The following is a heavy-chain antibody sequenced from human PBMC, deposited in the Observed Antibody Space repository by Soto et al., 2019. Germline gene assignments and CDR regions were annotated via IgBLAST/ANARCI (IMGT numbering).Heavy chain of an antibody. J-gene: IGHJ4*02. D-gene: IGHD6-19*01. CDR3: ARRTSGYFGY. Sequence: EVQLLESGGGLVQPGGSLTLSCAASGFTFRDYTMSWVRQAPGKVLECISVILSDYNTYYADSVRGRFTISRDSSKNMLYLEMNSLRAEDTAVYYCARRTSGYFGYWGQGALVTVSS. CDR1: GFTFRDYT. CDR2: ILSDYNT. V-gene: IGHV3-23*03.